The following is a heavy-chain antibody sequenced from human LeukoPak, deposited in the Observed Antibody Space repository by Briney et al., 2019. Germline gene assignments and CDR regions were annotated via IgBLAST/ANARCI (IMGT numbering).Heavy chain of an antibody. CDR3: VRTTGWPDC. CDR2: INRDGSNT. Sequence: GGSLRLSCVASGFPFSSYWVHWVRQVPGKGLVWVSRINRDGSNTVYADSVKGRFTISRDNAKNTLYLQMNSLRAEDTAVYYCVRTTGWPDCWGQGTLVTVSS. V-gene: IGHV3-74*01. D-gene: IGHD6-19*01. J-gene: IGHJ4*02. CDR1: GFPFSSYW.